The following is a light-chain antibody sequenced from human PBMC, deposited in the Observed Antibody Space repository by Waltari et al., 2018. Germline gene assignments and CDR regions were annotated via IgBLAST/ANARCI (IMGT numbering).Light chain of an antibody. Sequence: EIALTPSPGTLSLSVGERSTVSCRASEGVSRALAWYQQKPGQAPRLLIYGASTRATGIPDRFSGSGSGTDFSLTISRLEPDDFAVYYCQHYLRLPVTFGQGTTVEI. CDR3: QHYLRLPVT. V-gene: IGKV3-20*01. CDR1: EGVSRA. J-gene: IGKJ1*01. CDR2: GAS.